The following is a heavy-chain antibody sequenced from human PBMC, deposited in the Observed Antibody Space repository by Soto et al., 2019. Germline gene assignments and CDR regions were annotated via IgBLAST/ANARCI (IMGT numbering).Heavy chain of an antibody. V-gene: IGHV3-23*01. CDR2: ISGSGGST. D-gene: IGHD6-19*01. J-gene: IGHJ4*02. CDR1: GFTFSSYA. Sequence: EVQLLESGGGLVQPGGSLRLSCAASGFTFSSYAMSWVRQAPGKGLEWVSAISGSGGSTYYADSVKGRFTISRDNSKNTLYLQINSLRAEDTAVYYCAKDLGIAVAPHDYWGQGTLVTVSS. CDR3: AKDLGIAVAPHDY.